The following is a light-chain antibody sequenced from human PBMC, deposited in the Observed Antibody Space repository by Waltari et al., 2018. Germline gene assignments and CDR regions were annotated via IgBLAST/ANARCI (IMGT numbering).Light chain of an antibody. V-gene: IGKV3-20*01. CDR3: QQYHTPLT. Sequence: EIVLTQSPGTLSLSPGERATLSCRASQRVDSRHLAWYQQKPGQAPRLLIYDTSSRATGIPDRFSGSGSGADFTLTISRLEPEDFAVYFCQQYHTPLTFGQGTKVEIK. CDR1: QRVDSRH. CDR2: DTS. J-gene: IGKJ1*01.